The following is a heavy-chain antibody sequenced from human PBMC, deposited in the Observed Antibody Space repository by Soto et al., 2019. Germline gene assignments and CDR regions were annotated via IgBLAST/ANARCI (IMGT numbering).Heavy chain of an antibody. CDR2: SYYSGST. D-gene: IGHD3-22*01. J-gene: IGHJ3*01. Sequence: PSATRRLTGTVCGGSISSGGYYWSWIHQHPGKGLEWIGYSYYSGSTYYNPSLKSRVTISVDTSKNQFSLKLSSVTAADTAVYYCARDQGDSSRLSGQAYLDRWGRGTMV. CDR3: ARDQGDSSRLSGQAYLDR. V-gene: IGHV4-31*03. CDR1: GGSISSGGYY.